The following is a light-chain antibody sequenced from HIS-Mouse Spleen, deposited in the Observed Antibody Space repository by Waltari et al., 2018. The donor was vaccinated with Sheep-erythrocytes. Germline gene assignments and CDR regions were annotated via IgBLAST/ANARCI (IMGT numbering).Light chain of an antibody. J-gene: IGLJ3*02. Sequence: QSALTQPASVSGSPGQSITISCTVTSSDVGSSNLVSWYQQHPGKAPKLMIYEGSKRSSGVSNRFSGSKSGNTASLTISGLQAEDEADYYCCSYAGSSTPWVFGGGTKLTVL. CDR1: SSDVGSSNL. CDR3: CSYAGSSTPWV. CDR2: EGS. V-gene: IGLV2-23*01.